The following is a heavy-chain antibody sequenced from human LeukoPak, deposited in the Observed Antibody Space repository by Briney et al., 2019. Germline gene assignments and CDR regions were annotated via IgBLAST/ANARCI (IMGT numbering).Heavy chain of an antibody. D-gene: IGHD1-26*01. CDR1: GFTFDDYA. CDR3: AKAIVGAIRGDYYFDY. CDR2: ISWNSGSI. J-gene: IGHJ4*02. Sequence: GRSLRLSCAASGFTFDDYAMHWVRQAPGKGLEWVSGISWNSGSIGYADSVKGRFTISRDDAKNSLYLQMNSLRAEDTALYYCAKAIVGAIRGDYYFDYWGQGTLVTVSS. V-gene: IGHV3-9*01.